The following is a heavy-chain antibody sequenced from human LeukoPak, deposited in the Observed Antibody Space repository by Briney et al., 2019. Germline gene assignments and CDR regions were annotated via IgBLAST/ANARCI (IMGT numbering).Heavy chain of an antibody. Sequence: GASVKVSCKASGYTFTSYGISWVRQAPGQGLEWMGWISAYDGNTNYAQKLQGRVTMTTDTSTSTAYMVLRSLRSDDTAVYYCARARIVVVVAGPTFDIWGQGTMVTVSS. J-gene: IGHJ3*02. CDR1: GYTFTSYG. CDR3: ARARIVVVVAGPTFDI. D-gene: IGHD2-15*01. V-gene: IGHV1-18*01. CDR2: ISAYDGNT.